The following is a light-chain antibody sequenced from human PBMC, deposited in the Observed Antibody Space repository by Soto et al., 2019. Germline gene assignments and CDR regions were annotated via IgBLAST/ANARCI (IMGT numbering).Light chain of an antibody. J-gene: IGKJ1*01. V-gene: IGKV1-5*03. CDR2: KAS. CDR3: QQYNSYSEA. CDR1: ESIDSW. Sequence: DIQMTQSPSTLSASVGDRVTITCRASESIDSWLAWHQQKPGRAPKLLISKASSLESGVPSRFSGSGFGTEFTLTISSLQPDDFATYYCQQYNSYSEAFGQGTKVELK.